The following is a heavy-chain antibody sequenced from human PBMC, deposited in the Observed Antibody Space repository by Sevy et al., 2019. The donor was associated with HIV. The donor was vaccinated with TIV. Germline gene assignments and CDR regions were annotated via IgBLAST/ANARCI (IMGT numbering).Heavy chain of an antibody. CDR2: ISAYNGNT. Sequence: ASVKVSCKASGYTFTSYGISWVRQAPGQGIEWMGWISAYNGNTNYAQKLQGRVTMTTDTSTSTAYMELRSLRSDDTAVYYCAKLRDYDRGGAFDYWGQGTLVTVSS. V-gene: IGHV1-18*01. J-gene: IGHJ4*02. CDR1: GYTFTSYG. CDR3: AKLRDYDRGGAFDY. D-gene: IGHD3-22*01.